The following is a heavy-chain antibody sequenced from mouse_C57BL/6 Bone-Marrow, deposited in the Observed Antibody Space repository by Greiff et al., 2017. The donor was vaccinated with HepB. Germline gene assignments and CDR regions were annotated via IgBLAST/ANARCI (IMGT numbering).Heavy chain of an antibody. V-gene: IGHV5-4*03. J-gene: IGHJ4*01. D-gene: IGHD1-1*01. CDR1: GFTFSSYA. CDR2: ISDGGSYT. CDR3: ARGGNYDYAMDY. Sequence: EVKLVESGGGLVKPGGSLKLSCAASGFTFSSYAMSWVRQTPEKRLEWVATISDGGSYTYYPDNVKGRFTISRDNAKNNLYLQMSHLKSEDTAMYYCARGGNYDYAMDYWGKGTSVTVSS.